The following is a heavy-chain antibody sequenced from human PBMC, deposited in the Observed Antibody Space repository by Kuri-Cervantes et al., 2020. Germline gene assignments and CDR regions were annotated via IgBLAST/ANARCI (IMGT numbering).Heavy chain of an antibody. J-gene: IGHJ4*02. CDR1: GFTFDDYA. Sequence: GGSLRLSCAASGFTFDDYAMHWVRQAPGKGLEWVSGISWNSGSIGYADSVKGRFTISRDNAKNSLYLQMNSLRAEDTAVYYCARIPVSGSYYAGGYFDYWGQGTLVTVSS. V-gene: IGHV3-9*01. CDR3: ARIPVSGSYYAGGYFDY. CDR2: ISWNSGSI. D-gene: IGHD1-26*01.